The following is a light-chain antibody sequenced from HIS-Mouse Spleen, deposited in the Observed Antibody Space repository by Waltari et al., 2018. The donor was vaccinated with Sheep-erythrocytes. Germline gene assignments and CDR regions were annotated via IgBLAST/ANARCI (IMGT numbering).Light chain of an antibody. CDR2: EDS. CDR1: EVPKKY. V-gene: IGLV3-10*01. Sequence: SYELTQPPSVSVSPGQTARITCSGSEVPKKYAYWYQQKSGQAPVLVIYEDSKRPSGIPERFSGSSSGTMATLTISGAQVEDEADYYCYSTDSSGNHSNWVFGGGTKLTVL. CDR3: YSTDSSGNHSNWV. J-gene: IGLJ3*02.